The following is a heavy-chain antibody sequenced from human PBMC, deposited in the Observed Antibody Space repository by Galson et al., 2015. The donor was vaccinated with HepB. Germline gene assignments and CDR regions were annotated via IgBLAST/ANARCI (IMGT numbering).Heavy chain of an antibody. D-gene: IGHD2-15*01. J-gene: IGHJ4*02. CDR3: ARLYCSGGSCYFDY. V-gene: IGHV3-64*01. Sequence: FLRLSCAASGFTFSSYAMHWVRQAPGKGLAYVSAINTNGGSTNYASSVKGRFTISRDNSKNTLYLQMGSLRAEDMAVYYCARLYCSGGSCYFDYWGQGTLVTVSS. CDR2: INTNGGST. CDR1: GFTFSSYA.